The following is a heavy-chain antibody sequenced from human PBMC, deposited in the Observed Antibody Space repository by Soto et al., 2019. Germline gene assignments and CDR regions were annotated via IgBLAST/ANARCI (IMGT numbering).Heavy chain of an antibody. CDR1: GFTFSSYA. Sequence: EVQLLESGGGLVQPGGSLRLSCAASGFTFSSYAMSWVRQAPGKGLEWVSAISGSGGSTYYADSATGRFTISGDNSNNTLYLQMNSLRAEDTAVYYCANENGDYYYYYYMDVWGKGTTVTVSS. J-gene: IGHJ6*03. CDR3: ANENGDYYYYYYMDV. V-gene: IGHV3-23*01. CDR2: ISGSGGST.